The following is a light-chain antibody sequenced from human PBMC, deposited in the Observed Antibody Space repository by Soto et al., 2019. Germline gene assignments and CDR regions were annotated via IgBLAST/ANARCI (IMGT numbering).Light chain of an antibody. CDR3: HQYSSSPRT. CDR1: QSVRNNY. J-gene: IGKJ1*01. V-gene: IGKV3-20*01. Sequence: EVVLTQSPGTLSLSPGERATLSCRASQSVRNNYLAWYQQKPGQAPRLLIYGASTRATGVPDRFSGSGSGTEFTLTISRLEPEDFVVFYCHQYSSSPRTFGQGTRVEVK. CDR2: GAS.